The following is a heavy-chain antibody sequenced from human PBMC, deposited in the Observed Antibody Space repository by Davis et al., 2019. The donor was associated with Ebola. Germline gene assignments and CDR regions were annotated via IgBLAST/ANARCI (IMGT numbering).Heavy chain of an antibody. CDR1: GYTFTSYY. CDR2: INPSGGST. J-gene: IGHJ5*02. D-gene: IGHD2-21*01. CDR3: ARAPYCGGDCYDWFDP. V-gene: IGHV1-46*01. Sequence: ASVKVSCKASGYTFTSYYMHWVRQAPGQGLEWMGIINPSGGSTSYAQKFQGRVTMTRDTSTSTVYMELSSLRSEDTAVYYCARAPYCGGDCYDWFDPWGQGTLVTVSS.